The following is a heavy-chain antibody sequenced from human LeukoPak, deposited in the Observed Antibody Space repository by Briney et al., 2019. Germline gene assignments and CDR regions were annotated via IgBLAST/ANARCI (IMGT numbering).Heavy chain of an antibody. CDR3: ARHRAYSSSSPFDY. D-gene: IGHD6-6*01. V-gene: IGHV4-39*01. CDR2: IYYSGST. CDR1: GGSISSSSYY. J-gene: IGHJ4*02. Sequence: SETLSLTCTVSGGSISSSSYYWGWIRPPPGKGLEWIGSIYYSGSTYYNPSLKSRVTMFVDMSKNQFSLRLSSVTAADTAVYYCARHRAYSSSSPFDYWGQGTLVTVSS.